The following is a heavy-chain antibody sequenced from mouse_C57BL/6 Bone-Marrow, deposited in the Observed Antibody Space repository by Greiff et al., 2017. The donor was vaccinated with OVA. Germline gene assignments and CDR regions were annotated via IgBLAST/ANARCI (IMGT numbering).Heavy chain of an antibody. CDR1: GFTFSSYA. Sequence: DVMLVESGGGLVKPGGSLKLSCAASGFTFSSYAMSWVRQTPEKRLEWVATISDGGSYTYYPDNVKGRFTISRDNAKNNLYLQMSHLKSEDTAMYYCASLGWYFDVWGTGTTVTVSS. J-gene: IGHJ1*03. V-gene: IGHV5-4*03. D-gene: IGHD4-1*01. CDR2: ISDGGSYT. CDR3: ASLGWYFDV.